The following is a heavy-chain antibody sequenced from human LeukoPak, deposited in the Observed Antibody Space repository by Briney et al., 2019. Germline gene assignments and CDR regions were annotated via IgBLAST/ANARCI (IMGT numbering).Heavy chain of an antibody. CDR2: ISTYNGDT. J-gene: IGHJ4*02. CDR1: GYSFRLYA. V-gene: IGHV1-18*01. Sequence: ASVTVPCTTSGYSFRLYAITWARQAPGQGLEWIGWISTYNGDTMYAQKLQGRVTVTTDASTNTVYMELRSLRSDDTAVYYCARDPSNSSGYYQHFDYWGQGNLVTVSS. CDR3: ARDPSNSSGYYQHFDY. D-gene: IGHD3-22*01.